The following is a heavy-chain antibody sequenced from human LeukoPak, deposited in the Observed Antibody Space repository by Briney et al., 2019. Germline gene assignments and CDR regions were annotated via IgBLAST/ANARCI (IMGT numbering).Heavy chain of an antibody. D-gene: IGHD3-10*01. Sequence: PGGSLRLSCAASGFTFNTYTMNWVRQAPGKGLEWVSYISGSSGIIDYADSVRGRFTISRDNAKNSLYLQMNSLRAEDTAVYYCARFATYGSGTYAFDYWGQGTLVTASS. V-gene: IGHV3-48*01. CDR3: ARFATYGSGTYAFDY. J-gene: IGHJ4*02. CDR1: GFTFNTYT. CDR2: ISGSSGII.